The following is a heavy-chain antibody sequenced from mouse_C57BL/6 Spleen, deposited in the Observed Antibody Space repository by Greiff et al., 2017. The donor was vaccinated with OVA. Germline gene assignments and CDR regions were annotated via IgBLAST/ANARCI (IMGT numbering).Heavy chain of an antibody. J-gene: IGHJ3*01. CDR1: GYTFTSYW. Sequence: QVQLQQPGAELVKPGASVKLSCKASGYTFTSYWMHWVKQRPGQGLEWIGMIHPNSGSTNYNEKFKSKATLTVDKSSSTAYMQLSSLTSEDSAVDYCAREAYYGSSDPAWFADWGQGTLVTVSA. V-gene: IGHV1-64*01. D-gene: IGHD1-1*01. CDR3: AREAYYGSSDPAWFAD. CDR2: IHPNSGST.